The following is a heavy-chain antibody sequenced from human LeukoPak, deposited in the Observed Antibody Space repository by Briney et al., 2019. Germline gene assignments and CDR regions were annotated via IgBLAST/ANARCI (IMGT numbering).Heavy chain of an antibody. CDR2: ITDDEDT. CDR3: AKVDYWSPENYFDS. Sequence: GGSLRLSCVASGLPFRSYAMTWVRRTPGKGLESVSVITDDEDTYYADSVKGRFTISRDNSQNTVFLQMNSLRVEDTAVYYCAKVDYWSPENYFDSWGQGTLVTVSS. CDR1: GLPFRSYA. V-gene: IGHV3-23*01. D-gene: IGHD1-1*01. J-gene: IGHJ4*02.